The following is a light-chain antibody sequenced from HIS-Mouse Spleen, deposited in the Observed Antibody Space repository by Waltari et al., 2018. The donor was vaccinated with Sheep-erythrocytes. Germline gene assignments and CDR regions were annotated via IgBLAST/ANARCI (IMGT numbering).Light chain of an antibody. V-gene: IGLV2-8*01. CDR3: SSYAGSNNWV. J-gene: IGLJ3*02. Sequence: QSALTQPRSVSGSPGQSVTISCTGTSSDVGGYNYVSWYQQHPGKAPKLMIYEVSKRPSGVPYRFSCSRSGNTASLTVSELQAADEADYYCSSYAGSNNWVFGGGTKLTVL. CDR1: SSDVGGYNY. CDR2: EVS.